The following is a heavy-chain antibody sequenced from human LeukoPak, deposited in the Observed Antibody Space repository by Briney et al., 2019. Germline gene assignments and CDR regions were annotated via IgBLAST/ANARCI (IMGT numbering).Heavy chain of an antibody. CDR3: ARAATYYDILTGGDAFDI. J-gene: IGHJ3*02. D-gene: IGHD3-9*01. Sequence: GGSLRLSCAASGFTFSSYGMHWVRQAPGKGLEWVAVIWYDGSNKYYADSVKGRFTISRDNSKNTLYLQTNSLRAEDTAVYYCARAATYYDILTGGDAFDIWGQGTMVTVSS. V-gene: IGHV3-33*01. CDR2: IWYDGSNK. CDR1: GFTFSSYG.